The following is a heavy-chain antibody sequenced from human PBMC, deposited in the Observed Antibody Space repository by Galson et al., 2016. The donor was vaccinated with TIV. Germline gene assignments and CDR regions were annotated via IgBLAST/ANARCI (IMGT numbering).Heavy chain of an antibody. CDR1: GYSFTSYG. CDR3: ARGRAADHAFDF. V-gene: IGHV1-18*01. Sequence: SVKVSCKASGYSFTSYGITWVRQPPGQGLAWMGWISNYNVNTKYAQKFQGRVTLTTDTSTSTAYMELRSLRSDDTAVYFCARGRAADHAFDFWGQGTMVTVSS. J-gene: IGHJ3*01. CDR2: ISNYNVNT. D-gene: IGHD2-15*01.